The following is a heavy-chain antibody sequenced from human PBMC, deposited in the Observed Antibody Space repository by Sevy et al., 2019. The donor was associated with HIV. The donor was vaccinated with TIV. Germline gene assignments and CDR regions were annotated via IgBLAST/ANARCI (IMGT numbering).Heavy chain of an antibody. Sequence: GGSLRLSCAASGFTFSDYYMSWIRQAPGKGLEWVSHISSSSSYTNYADSVKGRFTISRDNAKNSLYLQMNSLRAEDTAVYYCARGSRGQYSSGWYIAFDIWGQGTMVTVSS. CDR3: ARGSRGQYSSGWYIAFDI. V-gene: IGHV3-11*06. CDR1: GFTFSDYY. J-gene: IGHJ3*02. CDR2: ISSSSSYT. D-gene: IGHD6-19*01.